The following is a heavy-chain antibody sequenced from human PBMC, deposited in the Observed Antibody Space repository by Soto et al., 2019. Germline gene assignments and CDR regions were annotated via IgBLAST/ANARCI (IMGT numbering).Heavy chain of an antibody. CDR1: GGSFSGYY. J-gene: IGHJ6*02. Sequence: PSETLSLTCAVYGGSFSGYYWSWIRQPPGKGLEWIGEINHSGSTNYNPSLKSRVTISVDTSKNQFSLKLSSVTAADTAVYYCARGVGRSSWCMDVWGQGTTVTVSS. CDR2: INHSGST. V-gene: IGHV4-34*01. D-gene: IGHD6-13*01. CDR3: ARGVGRSSWCMDV.